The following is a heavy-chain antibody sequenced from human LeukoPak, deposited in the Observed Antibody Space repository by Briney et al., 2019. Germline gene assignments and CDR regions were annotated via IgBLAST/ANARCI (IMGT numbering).Heavy chain of an antibody. Sequence: PGGSLRLSCAASGFTFSDSWMTWVRQAPGKGLEWVANINQDESDKYYADSVKGRFTISRDNAKNSLYVQMNNLRVEDTAVYYCARGHYGMDVWGQGTTVTVSS. CDR2: INQDESDK. J-gene: IGHJ6*02. CDR3: ARGHYGMDV. CDR1: GFTFSDSW. V-gene: IGHV3-7*01.